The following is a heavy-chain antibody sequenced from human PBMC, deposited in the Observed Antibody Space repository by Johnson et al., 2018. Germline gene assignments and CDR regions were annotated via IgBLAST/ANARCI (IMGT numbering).Heavy chain of an antibody. CDR1: GFTFSSYS. Sequence: VELVESGGGLVQPGGSLRLSCAASGFTFSSYSMNWVRQAPGKGLEWVSSISSSSSYIYYADSLKGRFTIARDNAKNSLYLQMNSLRAEDTAVYYCARGGDYHYYYYMDVWGKGTTVTVSS. CDR3: ARGGDYHYYYYMDV. V-gene: IGHV3-21*01. D-gene: IGHD4-17*01. CDR2: ISSSSSYI. J-gene: IGHJ6*03.